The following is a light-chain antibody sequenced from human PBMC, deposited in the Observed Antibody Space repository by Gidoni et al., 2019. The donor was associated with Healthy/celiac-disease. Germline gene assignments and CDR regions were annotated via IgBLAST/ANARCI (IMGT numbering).Light chain of an antibody. Sequence: EIVLTQSPATLSLSHGERATLSCRASQSVSSYLAWYQQKPGQAPRLLSYDASNRATGIPARFSGSGSGTDFTLTISSLEPEDFAVYYCQQRSNWPPYTFGQGTKLEIK. J-gene: IGKJ2*01. V-gene: IGKV3-11*01. CDR3: QQRSNWPPYT. CDR2: DAS. CDR1: QSVSSY.